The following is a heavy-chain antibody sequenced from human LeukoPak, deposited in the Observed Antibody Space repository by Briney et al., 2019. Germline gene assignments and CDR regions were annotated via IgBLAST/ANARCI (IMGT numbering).Heavy chain of an antibody. V-gene: IGHV1-18*01. Sequence: ASVKVSCKASGYTFTSYGISWVRQAPGQGLEWMGWISAYYGNTNYAQKLQGRVTMTTDTSTSTAYMELRSLRSDDTAVYYFARDRDRSTNQWELPQDAFDIWGQGTMVTVSS. CDR3: ARDRDRSTNQWELPQDAFDI. CDR2: ISAYYGNT. J-gene: IGHJ3*02. CDR1: GYTFTSYG. D-gene: IGHD1-26*01.